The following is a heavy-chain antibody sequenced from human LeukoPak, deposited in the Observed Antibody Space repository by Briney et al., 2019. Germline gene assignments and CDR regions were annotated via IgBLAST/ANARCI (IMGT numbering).Heavy chain of an antibody. CDR1: GFTFSSYS. Sequence: GGSLRLSCAASGFTFSSYSMNWVRQAPGKGLEWVSYISSSSSTIYYADSVKGRFTISRDNAKNSLYLQMNSLRAEDTAVYYCARGTEDYSNYPDYWGQGTLVTVSS. J-gene: IGHJ4*02. D-gene: IGHD4-11*01. CDR3: ARGTEDYSNYPDY. V-gene: IGHV3-48*01. CDR2: ISSSSSTI.